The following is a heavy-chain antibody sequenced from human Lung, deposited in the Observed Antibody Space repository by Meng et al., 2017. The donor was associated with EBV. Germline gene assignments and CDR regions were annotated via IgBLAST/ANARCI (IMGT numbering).Heavy chain of an antibody. V-gene: IGHV1-2*06. Sequence: QAKLVQAGAGGKKPGASVRVSCEASGYTFASYGISWLRQAPGQGLEWMGRINPNSGGTNYAQKFQGRVTMTRDTSISTAYMELSRLRSDDTAVYYCARDTSNWFDPWGQGTLVTVSS. CDR3: ARDTSNWFDP. CDR2: INPNSGGT. J-gene: IGHJ5*02. CDR1: GYTFASYG.